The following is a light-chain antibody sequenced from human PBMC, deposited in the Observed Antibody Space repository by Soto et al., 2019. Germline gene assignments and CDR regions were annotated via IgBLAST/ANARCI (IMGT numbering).Light chain of an antibody. CDR2: KAS. J-gene: IGKJ1*01. V-gene: IGKV1-5*03. CDR3: QQYYSYPWT. Sequence: DIPMTQSPSTLSASVGDRVAITCRASQSINKLLVWYQQKPGKAPKLLIYKASRLESGVPSRFSGSGSGTEFTLTISSLQPDDFATYYCQQYYSYPWTFGQGTKVEIK. CDR1: QSINKL.